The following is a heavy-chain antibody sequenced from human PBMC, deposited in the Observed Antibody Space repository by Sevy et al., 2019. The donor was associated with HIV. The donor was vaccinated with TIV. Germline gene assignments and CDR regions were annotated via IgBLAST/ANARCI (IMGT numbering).Heavy chain of an antibody. D-gene: IGHD3-22*01. V-gene: IGHV3-15*01. CDR1: GFTFNNAW. Sequence: GGFLRLSCAASGFTFNNAWMNWVRQAPGKGLEWVGRIKSKTDGGTTDYAAPVKGRFTISRDDSKNTLFLQMNSLKTEDPAVYYCTTDPGYYDSSGYYYMWGQGTLVTVSS. CDR3: TTDPGYYDSSGYYYM. J-gene: IGHJ4*02. CDR2: IKSKTDGGTT.